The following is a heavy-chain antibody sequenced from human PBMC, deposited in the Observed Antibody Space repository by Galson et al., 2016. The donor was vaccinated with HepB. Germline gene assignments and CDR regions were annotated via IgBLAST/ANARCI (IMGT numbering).Heavy chain of an antibody. D-gene: IGHD6-25*01. Sequence: SLRLSCAASGFRFSDYPMHWIRQAPGQAPGEGLEWVAVTSEDESQKYVADSVKGRFTISRDNSRSVLYLQMNRLRREDTAICYCARSLSSAWHTFDSWGQGTLVPVSS. CDR1: GFRFSDYP. J-gene: IGHJ4*02. CDR3: ARSLSSAWHTFDS. CDR2: TSEDESQK. V-gene: IGHV3-30*04.